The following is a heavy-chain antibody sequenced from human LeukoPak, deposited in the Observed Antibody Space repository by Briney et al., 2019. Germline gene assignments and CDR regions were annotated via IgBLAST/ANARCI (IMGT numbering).Heavy chain of an antibody. CDR3: ARYSYHNGGSYFDY. CDR1: GYSISSGYF. Sequence: SETLSLTCTVSGYSISSGYFWGWIRQPPGKGLEWIGSFYHSGITYYNPSLKSRVTISVDTSKNQFSLKLSSVTAADTALYYCARYSYHNGGSYFDYWGQGTLVTVSS. V-gene: IGHV4-38-2*02. CDR2: FYHSGIT. J-gene: IGHJ4*02. D-gene: IGHD2-15*01.